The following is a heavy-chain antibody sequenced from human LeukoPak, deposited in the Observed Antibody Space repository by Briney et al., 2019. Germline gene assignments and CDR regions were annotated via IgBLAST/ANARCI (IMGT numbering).Heavy chain of an antibody. CDR1: GGSISSDDYY. Sequence: SQTLSLTCTVSGGSISSDDYYWSWIRQPPGKGLEWIGYIYYSGSTYYNPPLKSRVTISVDTSKNQFSLKLSSVTAADTAVYYCARVLAGHNWFDPWGQGTLVTVSS. D-gene: IGHD3-3*01. J-gene: IGHJ5*02. V-gene: IGHV4-30-4*01. CDR2: IYYSGST. CDR3: ARVLAGHNWFDP.